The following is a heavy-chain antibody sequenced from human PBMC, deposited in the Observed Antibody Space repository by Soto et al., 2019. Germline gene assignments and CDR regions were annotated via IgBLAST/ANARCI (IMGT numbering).Heavy chain of an antibody. CDR1: VVSFSGYY. CDR2: INHSGST. V-gene: IGHV4-34*01. Sequence: LXLTCAVYVVSFSGYYWSWIRQPPGKGLEWIGEINHSGSTNYNPSLKSRVTISVDTSKNQFSLKLSSVTAADTAVYYCAKIAAAGRAPGYYYYYGMDVWGQGTKVTV. CDR3: AKIAAAGRAPGYYYYYGMDV. D-gene: IGHD6-13*01. J-gene: IGHJ6*02.